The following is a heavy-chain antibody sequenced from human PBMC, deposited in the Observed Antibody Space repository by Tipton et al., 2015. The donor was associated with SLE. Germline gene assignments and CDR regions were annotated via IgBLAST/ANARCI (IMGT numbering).Heavy chain of an antibody. D-gene: IGHD2-2*01. J-gene: IGHJ4*02. CDR3: ARGPYGPAASYDY. Sequence: TLSLTCNVSGGSIISGIYYWTWMRQPAGKGLEWIGRIYSNGATNYNPSLKSRVTISVDASKNQFSLKLKSVSAADTAVYYCARGPYGPAASYDYWGQGSLVTVSS. CDR1: GGSIISGIYY. V-gene: IGHV4-61*02. CDR2: IYSNGAT.